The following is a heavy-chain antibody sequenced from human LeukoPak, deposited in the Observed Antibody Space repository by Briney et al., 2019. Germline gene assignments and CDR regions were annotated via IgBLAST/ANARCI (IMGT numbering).Heavy chain of an antibody. Sequence: ASVKVSCKASGYTFTGYYMHWVRQAPGQGLEWMGWINPNSGGTNYAQKFQGRVTMTRDTSISTAYMELSRLRSDDTAVYYCARDRDSSSSGGYWGQGTLVTVSS. CDR2: INPNSGGT. CDR3: ARDRDSSSSGGY. D-gene: IGHD6-6*01. J-gene: IGHJ4*02. CDR1: GYTFTGYY. V-gene: IGHV1-2*02.